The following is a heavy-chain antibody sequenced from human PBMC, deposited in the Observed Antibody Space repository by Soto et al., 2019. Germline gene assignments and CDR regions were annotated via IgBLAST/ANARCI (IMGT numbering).Heavy chain of an antibody. Sequence: QLQLQESGPGLVKPSETLSLTCTVSGGSISSSSYYWGWIRQPPGKGLEWIGSIYYSGSTYYNPSLKSRVTISGDTSKNQFSLKLSSVTAADTAVYYCARRGPGYYDSSGYYYVDYWGQGTLVTVSS. CDR1: GGSISSSSYY. V-gene: IGHV4-39*01. CDR2: IYYSGST. J-gene: IGHJ4*02. CDR3: ARRGPGYYDSSGYYYVDY. D-gene: IGHD3-22*01.